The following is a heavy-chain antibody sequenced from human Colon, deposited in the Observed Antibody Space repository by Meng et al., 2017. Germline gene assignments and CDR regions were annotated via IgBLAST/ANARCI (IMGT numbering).Heavy chain of an antibody. CDR3: TRDPPAFSYISSGYYYFSGVDF. V-gene: IGHV3-48*03. J-gene: IGHJ6*02. CDR2: LTKSGSIG. CDR1: GFTFSDFE. Sequence: GESLKISCAASGFTFSDFEMNWVRQTPGKGLEWISQLTKSGSIGYYADSLKGRFTISRDNAKNSVFLQMSSLRGEDTAVSYCTRDPPAFSYISSGYYYFSGVDFWGHGTTVTVSS. D-gene: IGHD5-18*01.